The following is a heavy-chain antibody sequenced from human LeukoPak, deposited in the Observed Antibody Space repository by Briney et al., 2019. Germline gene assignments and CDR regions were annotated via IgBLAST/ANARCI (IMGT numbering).Heavy chain of an antibody. Sequence: PGGSLRLSCVASGLTVSNHWMSWVRQAPGKGLEWVAHIKEDESDEYYVDSVRGRFTASRDNAKNSVNLQMNSLRVEDTAVYYCARWRGRQSEFDYWGQGTLVTVSS. D-gene: IGHD1-1*01. J-gene: IGHJ4*02. V-gene: IGHV3-7*01. CDR1: GLTVSNHW. CDR3: ARWRGRQSEFDY. CDR2: IKEDESDE.